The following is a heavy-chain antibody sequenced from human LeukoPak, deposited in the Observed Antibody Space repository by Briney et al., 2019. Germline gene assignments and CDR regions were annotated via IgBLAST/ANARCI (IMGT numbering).Heavy chain of an antibody. Sequence: GGSLRLSCAASGFTFSDYNMNWVRQAPGEGLEWVSYISSSSSTIYYADSVKGRFTVSRDNAKNSLYLQMNSLRVEDTAVYYCARSARPHPYFYYWGQGTLVTVSS. CDR2: ISSSSSTI. CDR1: GFTFSDYN. D-gene: IGHD6-6*01. CDR3: ARSARPHPYFYY. J-gene: IGHJ4*02. V-gene: IGHV3-48*04.